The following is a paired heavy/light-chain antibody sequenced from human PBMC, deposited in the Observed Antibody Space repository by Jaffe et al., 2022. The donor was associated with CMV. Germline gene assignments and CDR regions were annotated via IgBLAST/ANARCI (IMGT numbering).Heavy chain of an antibody. CDR3: AKSNSSWYDDWFDP. CDR2: ISGSGGST. V-gene: IGHV3-23*01. Sequence: EVQLLESGGGLVQPGGSLRLSCAASGLRFSRSAMTWVRQAPGKGLEWVSLISGSGGSTYYADSVKGRFTISRDNSKNTLYLQMSSLRAEDTAVYYCAKSNSSWYDDWFDPWGQGTLVTVSS. CDR1: GLRFSRSA. D-gene: IGHD6-13*01. J-gene: IGHJ5*02.
Light chain of an antibody. CDR2: DAS. J-gene: IGKJ1*01. CDR3: QQYKNWPRT. CDR1: QRVDSN. Sequence: EIVMTQSPATLSVSPGERATLSCRASQRVDSNLAWYQQKPGQAPRLLIYDASTRATGIPARFSGSGSGTEFTLTISSLQSEDFAVYYCQQYKNWPRTFGQGTTAEIK. V-gene: IGKV3-15*01.